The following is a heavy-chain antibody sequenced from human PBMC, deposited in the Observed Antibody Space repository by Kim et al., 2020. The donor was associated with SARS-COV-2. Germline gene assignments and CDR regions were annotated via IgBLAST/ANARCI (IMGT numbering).Heavy chain of an antibody. J-gene: IGHJ4*02. Sequence: YSIDSVKGRFTMSRDNSKNTLYLQMNSLRAEDTAIYYCVRDRGGMPIILWGPGTLVTVSS. D-gene: IGHD3-16*01. V-gene: IGHV3-30*10. CDR3: VRDRGGMPIIL.